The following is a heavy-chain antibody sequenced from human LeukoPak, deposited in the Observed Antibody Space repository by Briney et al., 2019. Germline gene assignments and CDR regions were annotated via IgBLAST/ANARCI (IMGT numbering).Heavy chain of an antibody. J-gene: IGHJ4*02. V-gene: IGHV3-33*06. CDR3: AKDPRYVVVTANSDY. CDR1: GFTFSSYG. CDR2: IWSDGSNK. Sequence: PGRSLRLSCAASGFTFSSYGMHWVRQAPGKGLEWVAVIWSDGSNKYYADSVKGRFTISRDNSKNTLYLQMNSLRAEDTAVYYCAKDPRYVVVTANSDYWGQGTLVTVSS. D-gene: IGHD2-21*02.